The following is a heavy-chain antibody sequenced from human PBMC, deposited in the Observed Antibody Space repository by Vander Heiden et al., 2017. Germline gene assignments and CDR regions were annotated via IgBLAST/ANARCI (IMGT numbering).Heavy chain of an antibody. J-gene: IGHJ4*02. CDR1: GGPIRSSSYY. D-gene: IGHD3-22*01. CDR2: IYYSGGT. V-gene: IGHV4-39*01. Sequence: QLQLQESGPGLDKPPETLSLSCTVPGGPIRSSSYYWGWVRQPPGKGLGWIGSIYYSGGTYYNPSLKSRVTISVDTSKNQFSLKLSSVTAADTAVYYCARLLRNMIVVVNWGQGTLVTVSS. CDR3: ARLLRNMIVVVN.